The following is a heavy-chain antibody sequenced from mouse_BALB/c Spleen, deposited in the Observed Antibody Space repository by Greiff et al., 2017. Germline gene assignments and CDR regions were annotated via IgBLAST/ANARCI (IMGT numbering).Heavy chain of an antibody. J-gene: IGHJ3*01. CDR1: GFTFSSFG. D-gene: IGHD2-2*01. Sequence: EVKVVESGGGLVQPGGSRKLSCAASGFTFSSFGMHWVRQAPEKGLEWVAYISSGSSTIYYADTVKGRFTISRDNPKNTLFLQMTSLRSEDTAMYYCARYGYDGDWFAYWGQGTLVTVSA. V-gene: IGHV5-17*02. CDR3: ARYGYDGDWFAY. CDR2: ISSGSSTI.